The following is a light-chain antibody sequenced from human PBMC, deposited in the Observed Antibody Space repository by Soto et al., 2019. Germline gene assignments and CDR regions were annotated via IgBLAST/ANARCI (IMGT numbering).Light chain of an antibody. V-gene: IGKV3-15*01. CDR3: QQYNNWPPYT. CDR1: QSVSSN. CDR2: GAS. J-gene: IGKJ2*01. Sequence: EIVMTQSPATLSVSPGERATLSCRASQSVSSNLAWYQQKPGQAPRLLIYGASTRATGIPARFSGSGSGTEFTLTISSLKSEDFAVYYCQQYNNWPPYTFGRGTKLEIK.